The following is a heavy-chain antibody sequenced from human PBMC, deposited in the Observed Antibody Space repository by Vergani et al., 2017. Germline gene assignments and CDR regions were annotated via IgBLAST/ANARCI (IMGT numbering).Heavy chain of an antibody. V-gene: IGHV1-2*02. D-gene: IGHD2-2*01. CDR2: INPNSGGT. CDR3: ARAWRVVVPAANYDAFEI. CDR1: GYTFTGYY. Sequence: QVQLVQSGAEVKKPGASVKVSCKASGYTFTGYYMHWVRQAPGQGLEWMGWINPNSGGTNYAQKFQGRVTMTRDTSSSTAYMELSRLRSDDTAVYYCARAWRVVVPAANYDAFEIWGQGTMVTVSS. J-gene: IGHJ3*02.